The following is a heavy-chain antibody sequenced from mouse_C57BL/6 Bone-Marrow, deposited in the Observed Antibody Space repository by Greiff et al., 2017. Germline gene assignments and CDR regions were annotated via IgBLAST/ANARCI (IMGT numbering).Heavy chain of an antibody. CDR1: GYTFTSYG. Sequence: VQLQQSGAELARPGASVKLSCKASGYTFTSYGISWVKQRTGQGLEWIGEIYPRSGNTYYNEKFKGKATLTADKSSSTAYMALRSLTSEDSAVYFCARWGWLRGAMDYWGQGTSVTVSS. D-gene: IGHD2-2*01. CDR2: IYPRSGNT. V-gene: IGHV1-81*01. CDR3: ARWGWLRGAMDY. J-gene: IGHJ4*01.